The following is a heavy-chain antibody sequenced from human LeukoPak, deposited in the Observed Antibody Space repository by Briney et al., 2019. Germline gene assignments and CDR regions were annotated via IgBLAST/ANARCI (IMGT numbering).Heavy chain of an antibody. CDR2: IYTSGST. V-gene: IGHV4-4*07. CDR3: ARDRTYSSGWYHNWFDP. J-gene: IGHJ5*02. Sequence: SETLSLTCTVSGGSISSYYWSWIRQPAGKGLEWIGRIYTSGSTNYNPSLKSRVTMSVDTSKNQFSLKLISVTAADTAVYYCARDRTYSSGWYHNWFDPWGQGNLVTVSS. CDR1: GGSISSYY. D-gene: IGHD6-19*01.